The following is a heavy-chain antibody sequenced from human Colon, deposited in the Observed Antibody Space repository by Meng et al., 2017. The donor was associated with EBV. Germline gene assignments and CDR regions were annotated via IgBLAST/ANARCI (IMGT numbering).Heavy chain of an antibody. D-gene: IGHD2-21*02. CDR1: GYSISSSNW. CDR3: ARVGAYCGGDCYHPR. Sequence: QLPLHQSDPVLGNPSAPLALTCAGAGYSISSSNWWGWIRQPTGKGLEWIGYIYYSGSTYYNPSLKSRVTMSVDTSKNQFSLKLSSVTAVDTAVYYCARVGAYCGGDCYHPRWGQGTLVTVSS. J-gene: IGHJ4*02. CDR2: IYYSGST. V-gene: IGHV4-28*03.